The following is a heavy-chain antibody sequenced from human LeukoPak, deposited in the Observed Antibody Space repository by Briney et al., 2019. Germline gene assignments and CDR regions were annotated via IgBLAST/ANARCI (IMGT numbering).Heavy chain of an antibody. J-gene: IGHJ4*02. Sequence: GGSLRLSCAASGFTFTNVWMRWVRQTPWKGLEWVGGIKSKSDGETTDYAAPVKGRFTISRDDAKTMVYLQMNSLKSEDTAVYYCTTDRGSVWGQGTLVTVSS. CDR3: TTDRGSV. V-gene: IGHV3-15*01. CDR1: GFTFTNVW. CDR2: IKSKSDGETT.